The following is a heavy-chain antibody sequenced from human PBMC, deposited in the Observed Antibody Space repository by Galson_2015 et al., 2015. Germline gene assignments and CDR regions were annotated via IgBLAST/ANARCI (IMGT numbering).Heavy chain of an antibody. Sequence: SLRLSCAASGFTFSSYAMSWVRQAPGKGLEWVANINPDGSVTSYVDSVKGRFTISRDNAEDSLFLQMNSLRAEDTAVYYCAKGVLWGQGTLVTVSS. D-gene: IGHD2/OR15-2a*01. CDR1: GFTFSSYA. J-gene: IGHJ4*02. CDR2: INPDGSVT. CDR3: AKGVL. V-gene: IGHV3-7*03.